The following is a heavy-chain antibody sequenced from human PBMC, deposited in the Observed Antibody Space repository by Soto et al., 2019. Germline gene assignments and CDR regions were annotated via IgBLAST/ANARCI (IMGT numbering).Heavy chain of an antibody. Sequence: GASVKVSWKASGYGFESYGISWVRQEHGQGLEWMGWISAYNGNTNYAQKLQGRVTMTTDTSTSTAYMELRSLRSDDTAVYYCARARGGGNHNNGFDLWGQGTLVTVSS. CDR3: ARARGGGNHNNGFDL. J-gene: IGHJ5*02. V-gene: IGHV1-18*01. CDR1: GYGFESYG. D-gene: IGHD2-15*01. CDR2: ISAYNGNT.